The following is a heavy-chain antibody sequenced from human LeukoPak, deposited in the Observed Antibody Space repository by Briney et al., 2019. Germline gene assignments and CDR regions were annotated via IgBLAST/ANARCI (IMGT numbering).Heavy chain of an antibody. CDR3: ASSGFSTGFYLDF. J-gene: IGHJ4*02. Sequence: GASVKVSCKASGYPFTRYFIHWLRQAPGQGLEGMGWIDPTCGATNSAQKFQDRLTMTTATSIGTAYMEMICICTADTAVYYCASSGFSTGFYLDFWGQGTLVPVSS. V-gene: IGHV1-2*02. CDR1: GYPFTRYF. CDR2: IDPTCGAT. D-gene: IGHD6-19*01.